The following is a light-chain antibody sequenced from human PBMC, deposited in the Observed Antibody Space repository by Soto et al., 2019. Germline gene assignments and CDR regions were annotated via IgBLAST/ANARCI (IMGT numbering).Light chain of an antibody. CDR3: SSYAGSNIGV. CDR2: EVS. Sequence: QSVLTQPRSVSGSPRQSVTISCTGTSSDVGGSNFVSWYQQYPGKAPKLVIYEVSERPPGVPDRFSGSKSGNTASLTVSGLQAEDEAEYYCSSYAGSNIGVFGTGTKLTVL. CDR1: SSDVGGSNF. J-gene: IGLJ1*01. V-gene: IGLV2-8*01.